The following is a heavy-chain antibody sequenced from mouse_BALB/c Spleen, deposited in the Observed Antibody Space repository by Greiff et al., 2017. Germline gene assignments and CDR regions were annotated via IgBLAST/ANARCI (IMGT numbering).Heavy chain of an antibody. Sequence: QVQLKESGPGLVAPSQSLSITCTVSGFSLTGYGVNWVRQPPGKGLEWLGMIWGDGSTDYNSALKSRLSISKDNSKSQVFLKMNSLQTDDTARYYCARDLYYDYDGGYAMDYWGQGTSVTVSS. CDR3: ARDLYYDYDGGYAMDY. V-gene: IGHV2-6-7*01. J-gene: IGHJ4*01. CDR1: GFSLTGYG. D-gene: IGHD2-4*01. CDR2: IWGDGST.